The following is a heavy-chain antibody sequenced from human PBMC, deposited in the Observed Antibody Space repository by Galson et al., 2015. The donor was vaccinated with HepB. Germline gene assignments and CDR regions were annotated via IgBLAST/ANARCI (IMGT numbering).Heavy chain of an antibody. V-gene: IGHV1-18*04. CDR3: ARAGCSSTSCYHFDY. Sequence: SVKVSCKASGYTFTSYGISWVRQAPGQGLEWMGWISAYNGNTNYAQKLQGRVTMTTDTSTSTAYMELRNLRSDDTAVYYCARAGCSSTSCYHFDYWGQGTLVTVSS. CDR2: ISAYNGNT. D-gene: IGHD2-2*01. J-gene: IGHJ4*02. CDR1: GYTFTSYG.